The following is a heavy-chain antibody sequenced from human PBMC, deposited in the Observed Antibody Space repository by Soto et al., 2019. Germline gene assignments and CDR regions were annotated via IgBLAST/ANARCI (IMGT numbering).Heavy chain of an antibody. D-gene: IGHD3-22*01. CDR1: GDSVSSNSAA. V-gene: IGHV6-1*01. J-gene: IGHJ6*02. CDR3: ERVVTMLGVVIPPYNGMDV. Sequence: SQTLSLTSAISGDSVSSNSAAWNWIRQSPSRGLEWLGRTYYRSKWYNDYAVSVKSRITISPDTSQNQFSLQLNYVTPEDTAVYYCERVVTMLGVVIPPYNGMDVWGQGTKVTVSS. CDR2: TYYRSKWYN.